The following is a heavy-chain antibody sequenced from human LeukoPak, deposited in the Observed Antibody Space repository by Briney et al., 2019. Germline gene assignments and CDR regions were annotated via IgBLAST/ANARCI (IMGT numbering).Heavy chain of an antibody. CDR3: ARERSLGGKFYYYGMDV. V-gene: IGHV3-53*05. CDR2: IYSGGST. Sequence: GGSLRLSCAASGFTVSSNYMSWVRQAPGKGLEWVSVIYSGGSTYYADSVKGRFTISRDNSKNTLYLQMNSLRAEDTAVYYCARERSLGGKFYYYGMDVWGQGTTVTVSS. D-gene: IGHD4-23*01. J-gene: IGHJ6*02. CDR1: GFTVSSNY.